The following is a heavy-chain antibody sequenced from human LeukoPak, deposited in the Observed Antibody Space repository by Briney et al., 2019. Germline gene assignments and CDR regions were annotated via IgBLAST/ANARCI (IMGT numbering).Heavy chain of an antibody. D-gene: IGHD3-22*01. J-gene: IGHJ4*02. V-gene: IGHV4-39*01. Sequence: SETLSLTCAVSGGSIFIGSYYWGWIRQPPGKGLEWIGSVDYSGSTYYSPSLKSRVTVSVDTSKNQFSLKLSSVTAADTAVYYCARGYYYYDSSGYYYVFDYWGQGTLVTVSS. CDR2: VDYSGST. CDR3: ARGYYYYDSSGYYYVFDY. CDR1: GGSIFIGSYY.